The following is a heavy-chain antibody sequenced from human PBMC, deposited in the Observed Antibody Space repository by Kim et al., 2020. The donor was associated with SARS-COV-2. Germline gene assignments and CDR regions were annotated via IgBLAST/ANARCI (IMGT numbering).Heavy chain of an antibody. CDR3: ARRYSYGLNAFDI. Sequence: YADSVKGRFTISRDNSKNTLYLQMNSLRAEDTAVYYCARRYSYGLNAFDIWGQGTMVTVSS. J-gene: IGHJ3*02. D-gene: IGHD5-18*01. V-gene: IGHV3-30*01.